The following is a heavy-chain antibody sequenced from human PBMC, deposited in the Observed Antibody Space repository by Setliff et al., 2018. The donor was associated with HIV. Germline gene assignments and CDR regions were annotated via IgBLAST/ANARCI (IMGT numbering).Heavy chain of an antibody. CDR2: ITYSGSA. D-gene: IGHD5-12*01. CDR1: GGSISSDDYY. CDR3: ASFESGYDYNFDS. V-gene: IGHV4-30-4*08. Sequence: SETLSLTCTVSGGSISSDDYYWNWIRQPPGKGLEWIGYITYSGSAYYNPSLKSRVTISIDTSNNQISLRLSSVTAADTAVYYCASFESGYDYNFDSWGQGTLVTVSS. J-gene: IGHJ4*02.